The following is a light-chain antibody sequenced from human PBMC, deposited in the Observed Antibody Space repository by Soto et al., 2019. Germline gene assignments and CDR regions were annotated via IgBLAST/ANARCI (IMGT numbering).Light chain of an antibody. CDR2: EGG. CDR1: SSDVGGYNF. CDR3: CSYTVGDTVV. J-gene: IGLJ2*01. Sequence: QSALTQPASVSGSAGQSITISCTGTSSDVGGYNFVSWYRQSPGEVPKLIIYEGGKRPSGVSSRFSGSKSGNTASLTISGLQAEDEADYYCCSYTVGDTVVFGGGTKLTVL. V-gene: IGLV2-23*01.